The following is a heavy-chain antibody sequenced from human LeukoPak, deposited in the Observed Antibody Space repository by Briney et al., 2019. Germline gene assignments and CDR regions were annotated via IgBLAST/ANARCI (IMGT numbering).Heavy chain of an antibody. CDR2: IKQDGSEK. V-gene: IGHV3-7*01. Sequence: PGGSLRLSCAASGFTFSSYWMSWVRQAPGKGLEWVANIKQDGSEKYYVDSVKGRFTISRDNAKNTLYLQMNSLRAEDTAVYYCASPGHYYYYYYMDVWGKGTTVTVSS. CDR1: GFTFSSYW. CDR3: ASPGHYYYYYYMDV. J-gene: IGHJ6*03.